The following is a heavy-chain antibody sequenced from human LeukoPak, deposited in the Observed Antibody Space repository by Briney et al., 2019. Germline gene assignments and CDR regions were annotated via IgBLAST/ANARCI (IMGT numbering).Heavy chain of an antibody. Sequence: SETLSLTCTVAGGSISSSSYYWGWLRQPPGKGLEWIGSIYYSGSTYYNPSLKSRVTISVDTSKNQFSLKLSSVTAADTAVYYCARSRLEHYDFWSGYFDYWGQGTLVTVSS. CDR1: GGSISSSSYY. CDR3: ARSRLEHYDFWSGYFDY. D-gene: IGHD3-3*01. V-gene: IGHV4-39*07. CDR2: IYYSGST. J-gene: IGHJ4*02.